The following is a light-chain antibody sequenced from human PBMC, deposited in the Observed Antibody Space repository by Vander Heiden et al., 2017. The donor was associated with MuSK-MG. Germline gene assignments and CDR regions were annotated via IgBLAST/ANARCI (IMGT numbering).Light chain of an antibody. V-gene: IGKV4-1*01. J-gene: IGKJ1*01. Sequence: DSVMTQSPDSLAVSLGARATINCKSSQSVLYSSNNKNYLSWYQQKPGQPPKLLIYWASTRESGVPDRFSGSGSGTDFTLTISSLQAEDVAVYYCQQYYSTPQTFGQGTKVEIK. CDR1: QSVLYSSNNKNY. CDR2: WAS. CDR3: QQYYSTPQT.